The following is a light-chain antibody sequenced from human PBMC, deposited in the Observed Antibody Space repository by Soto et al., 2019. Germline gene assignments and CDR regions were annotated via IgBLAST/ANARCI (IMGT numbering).Light chain of an antibody. J-gene: IGKJ2*01. CDR1: QSVSSSD. CDR3: QQYGSAPNT. Sequence: EIVVTQSPGTLSLSPGERATLSCRASQSVSSSDLAWYQQKPGQAPRLLIYGASSRATGIPDRYSGSGSRTDVTLTISRLEPEDFAVYYCQQYGSAPNTFGQGTKLEIK. V-gene: IGKV3-20*01. CDR2: GAS.